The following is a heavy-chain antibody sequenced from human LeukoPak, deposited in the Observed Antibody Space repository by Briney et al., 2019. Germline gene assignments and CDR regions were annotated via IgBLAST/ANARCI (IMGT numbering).Heavy chain of an antibody. CDR2: IVVGSGNT. CDR1: GFTFTSSA. V-gene: IGHV1-58*02. D-gene: IGHD2-2*01. CDR3: ARLGYCSSTSCYFRVRSTMDV. Sequence: SVKVSCKASGFTFTSSAMQWVRQARGQRLEWIGWIVVGSGNTNYAQKFQERVTITRDMSTSTAYMELSSLRSEDTAVYYCARLGYCSSTSCYFRVRSTMDVWGQGTTVTVSS. J-gene: IGHJ6*02.